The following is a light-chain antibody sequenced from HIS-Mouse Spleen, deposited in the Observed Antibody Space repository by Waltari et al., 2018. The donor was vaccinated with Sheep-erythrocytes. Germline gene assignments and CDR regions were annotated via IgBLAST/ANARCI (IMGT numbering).Light chain of an antibody. J-gene: IGLJ1*01. V-gene: IGLV2-11*01. CDR1: SSDVGGYNY. CDR2: DVS. CDR3: CSYAGSYNHV. Sequence: QSALTQPRSVSGSPGQSVTLYCTGTSSDVGGYNYVPWYQQHPGKAPKLMIYDVSKRPSGVPDRFSGSKSGNTASLTISGLQAEDEADYYCCSYAGSYNHVFATGTKVTVL.